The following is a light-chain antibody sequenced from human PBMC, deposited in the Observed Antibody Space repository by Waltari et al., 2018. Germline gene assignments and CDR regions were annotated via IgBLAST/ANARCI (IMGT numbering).Light chain of an antibody. CDR3: QQYYSSPPYT. V-gene: IGKV2-28*01. Sequence: DAVMTQSPLSLPVTLGQPASIPCRSSQSLVFRDGNNYLDWYLQKPGQSPQLLIYLGSNRASGVPDRFSGSGSGTDFTLTISSLQAEDVAVYYCQQYYSSPPYTFGQGTKLEIK. J-gene: IGKJ2*01. CDR2: LGS. CDR1: QSLVFRDGNNY.